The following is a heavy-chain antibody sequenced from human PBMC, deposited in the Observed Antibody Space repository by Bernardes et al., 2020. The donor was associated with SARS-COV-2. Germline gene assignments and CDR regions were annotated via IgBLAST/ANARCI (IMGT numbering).Heavy chain of an antibody. V-gene: IGHV1-3*01. J-gene: IGHJ3*02. D-gene: IGHD2-15*01. CDR1: GYTFTSCS. Sequence: ASVKVSCKASGYTFTSCSMHWVRQAPGQRLEWMGWINAGNGNTKYSQKFQDRVTITRDTSASTAYMELSSLRSEDTAVYYCARDWSRAVVTHANNVFDIWGKGTVVTVSS. CDR2: INAGNGNT. CDR3: ARDWSRAVVTHANNVFDI.